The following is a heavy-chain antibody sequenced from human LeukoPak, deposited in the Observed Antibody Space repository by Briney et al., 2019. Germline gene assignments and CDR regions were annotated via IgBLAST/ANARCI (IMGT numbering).Heavy chain of an antibody. CDR1: GYTFTSYD. Sequence: GASVKVSCKASGYTFTSYDINWVRQATGQGLEWMGWMNPNSGNTGYAQKFQGRVTMTRNTSISTAYMELSSLRSEDTAVCYCARGLVAATSRDYYYYGMDVWGQGTTVTVSS. CDR2: MNPNSGNT. D-gene: IGHD2-15*01. CDR3: ARGLVAATSRDYYYYGMDV. V-gene: IGHV1-8*01. J-gene: IGHJ6*02.